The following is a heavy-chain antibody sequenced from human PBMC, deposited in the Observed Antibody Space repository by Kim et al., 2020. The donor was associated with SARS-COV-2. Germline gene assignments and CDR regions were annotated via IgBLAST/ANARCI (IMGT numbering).Heavy chain of an antibody. CDR1: GYSFTSYW. V-gene: IGHV5-51*01. CDR3: AILGSSVTAVNWFDP. D-gene: IGHD2-21*02. CDR2: IYPGDSDT. J-gene: IGHJ5*02. Sequence: GESLKISCKGSGYSFTSYWIGWVRQMPGKGLEWMGIIYPGDSDTRYSPSFQGQVTISADKSISTAYLQWSSLKASDTAMYYCAILGSSVTAVNWFDPWGQGTLVTVSS.